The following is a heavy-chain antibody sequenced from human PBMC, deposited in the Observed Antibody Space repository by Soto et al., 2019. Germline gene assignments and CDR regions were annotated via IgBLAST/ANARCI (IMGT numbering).Heavy chain of an antibody. CDR3: AHIVVAGLGYYFDY. V-gene: IGHV2-5*02. CDR2: IYWDADK. Sequence: QITLKESGPTLVKPTQTLTLTCTFSGFSLSSTRMSVGWIRQPPGKALEWLALIYWDADKRYSPFLKSRLTITKDTSKNQVVLTMSYMYPVDTARYYCAHIVVAGLGYYFDYWGQGTLVTVSS. CDR1: GFSLSSTRMS. J-gene: IGHJ4*02. D-gene: IGHD6-19*01.